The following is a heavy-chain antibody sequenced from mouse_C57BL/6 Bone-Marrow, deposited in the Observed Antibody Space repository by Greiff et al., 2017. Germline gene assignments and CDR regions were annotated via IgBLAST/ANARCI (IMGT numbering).Heavy chain of an antibody. D-gene: IGHD2-2*01. CDR2: IDPENGDT. CDR3: TRGYVGTYAMDY. Sequence: VQLQQSGAELVRPGASVKLSCTASGFNIKDDYMHWVKQRPEQGLEWIGWIDPENGDTEYASKFQGKATITADTSSNTAYLQLSSLTSEDTAVYYCTRGYVGTYAMDYWGQGTSVTVSS. CDR1: GFNIKDDY. V-gene: IGHV14-4*01. J-gene: IGHJ4*01.